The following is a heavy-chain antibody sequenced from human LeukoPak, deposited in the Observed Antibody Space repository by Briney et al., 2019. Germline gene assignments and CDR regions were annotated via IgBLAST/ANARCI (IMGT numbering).Heavy chain of an antibody. CDR3: AYLDSSGYYYGRLRY. V-gene: IGHV3-23*01. Sequence: GGSLRLSCAASGFTFSDHAMSWVRQTPAKGLESVSSISAGGDRTHYADSVKGRFTVSRDNSKNTLYLHMNSLRAEDTAVYFCAYLDSSGYYYGRLRYWGQGAPVTVSS. CDR2: ISAGGDRT. CDR1: GFTFSDHA. D-gene: IGHD3-22*01. J-gene: IGHJ4*02.